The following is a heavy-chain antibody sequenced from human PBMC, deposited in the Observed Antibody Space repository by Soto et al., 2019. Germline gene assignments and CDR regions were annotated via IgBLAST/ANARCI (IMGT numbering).Heavy chain of an antibody. Sequence: EVQVLDSGGGLVQPGGSQRLSCEASGFTFSNYAMSWVRQAPGKGLEWVSTISATGSTLYADSVKGRFTISRDNSKNTVYLQMSFLRAEDTAVYYCAKVSNKWAVAQRGYFDYWGQGTLVTVSS. D-gene: IGHD6-19*01. J-gene: IGHJ4*02. CDR1: GFTFSNYA. CDR2: ISATGST. V-gene: IGHV3-23*01. CDR3: AKVSNKWAVAQRGYFDY.